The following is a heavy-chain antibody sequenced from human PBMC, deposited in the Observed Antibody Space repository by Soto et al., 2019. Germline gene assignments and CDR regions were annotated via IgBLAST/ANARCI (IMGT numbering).Heavy chain of an antibody. CDR1: GFTFSSYW. CDR3: ARERGAYYRLDY. CDR2: IKQDGNEK. V-gene: IGHV3-7*05. J-gene: IGHJ4*02. D-gene: IGHD3-3*01. Sequence: EVQLVESGGGLVQPGGSLRLSCAAYGFTFSSYWMSWVRQAPGKGLEWVAHIKQDGNEKYNADSVRGRFTISRDNAENSLHLQMNSLRAEDTAIYYCARERGAYYRLDYWGQGTLVTVS.